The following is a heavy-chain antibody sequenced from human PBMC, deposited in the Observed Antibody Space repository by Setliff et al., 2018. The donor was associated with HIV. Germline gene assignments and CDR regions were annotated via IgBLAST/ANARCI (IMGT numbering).Heavy chain of an antibody. CDR2: IYWNDNK. J-gene: IGHJ2*01. V-gene: IGHV2-5*01. CDR3: AHTFTDYWYFDV. Sequence: VSGPTLVNPPQNLTLTCSFSGFSLSATGVGVAWIRQPPGKALEWLAVIYWNDNKLYSPSLNRRLTITKDTSKNQVKLTMTNMDPVDTATFYCAHTFTDYWYFDVWGRGTLVTVSS. D-gene: IGHD2-8*02. CDR1: GFSLSATGVG.